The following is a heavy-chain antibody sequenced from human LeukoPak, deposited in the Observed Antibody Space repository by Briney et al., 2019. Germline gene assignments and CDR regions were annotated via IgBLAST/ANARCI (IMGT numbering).Heavy chain of an antibody. D-gene: IGHD1-1*01. J-gene: IGHJ4*02. Sequence: GGSLRLSCAASGFTFGSYAMSWVRQAPEKGLEWVSGISGSGRSTFYADSVKGRFTISRDNSKNMLYVQMKSLRAEDTAVYYCARDSVNSGILGWGQGTLVTVSS. V-gene: IGHV3-23*01. CDR3: ARDSVNSGILG. CDR1: GFTFGSYA. CDR2: ISGSGRST.